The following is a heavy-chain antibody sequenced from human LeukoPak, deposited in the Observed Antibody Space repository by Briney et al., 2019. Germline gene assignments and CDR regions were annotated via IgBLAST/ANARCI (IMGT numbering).Heavy chain of an antibody. J-gene: IGHJ4*02. CDR3: ARADTYYDILTGYYFDY. CDR1: GFTFSSYW. V-gene: IGHV3-74*01. CDR2: INSDGSST. Sequence: GGSLRLSCAASGFTFSSYWTHWVRQAPGKGLVWVSRINSDGSSTTYADSVKGRFTISRDNAKNTLYLQMNSLRAEDTAVYYCARADTYYDILTGYYFDYWGQGTLVTVSS. D-gene: IGHD3-9*01.